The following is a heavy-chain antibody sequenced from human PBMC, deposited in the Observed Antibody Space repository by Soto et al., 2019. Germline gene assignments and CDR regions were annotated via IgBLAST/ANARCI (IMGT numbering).Heavy chain of an antibody. D-gene: IGHD3-10*01. CDR1: GFTFSSYG. CDR2: IWYDGSNK. Sequence: GGSLRLSCAASGFTFSSYGMHWVRQAPGKGLEWVAVIWYDGSNKYYADSVKGRFTISRDNSKNTLYLQMNSLRAEDTAVYYCARDKDTMVRGVMGTFDYWGQGTLVTVSS. CDR3: ARDKDTMVRGVMGTFDY. V-gene: IGHV3-33*01. J-gene: IGHJ4*02.